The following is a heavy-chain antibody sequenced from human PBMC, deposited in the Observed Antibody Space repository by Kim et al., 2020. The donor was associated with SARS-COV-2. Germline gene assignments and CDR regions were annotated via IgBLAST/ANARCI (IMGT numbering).Heavy chain of an antibody. J-gene: IGHJ4*02. D-gene: IGHD6-19*01. Sequence: ASVEVSCKASGYTFTSYYIHWVRQAPGQGLEWMGIINPSGGTTSIAQKFQGRVTMTTDTSMSTVYMELIRLRSEDTAVYYCARAERQWRYDYWGQGTLVT. CDR2: INPSGGTT. CDR3: ARAERQWRYDY. CDR1: GYTFTSYY. V-gene: IGHV1-46*01.